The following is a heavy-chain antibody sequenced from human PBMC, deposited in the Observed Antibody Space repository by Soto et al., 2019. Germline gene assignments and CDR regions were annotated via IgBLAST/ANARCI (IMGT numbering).Heavy chain of an antibody. CDR1: GYTFTSYG. D-gene: IGHD3-16*02. CDR2: ISAYNGNT. Sequence: GASVKVSCKASGYTFTSYGISWVRQAPGQGLEWMGWISAYNGNTNYAQKLQGRVTMTTDTSTSTAYMELRSLRSDDTAVYYCARERIQFGGVIVKVQNDYWGQGTLVTVSS. V-gene: IGHV1-18*01. CDR3: ARERIQFGGVIVKVQNDY. J-gene: IGHJ4*02.